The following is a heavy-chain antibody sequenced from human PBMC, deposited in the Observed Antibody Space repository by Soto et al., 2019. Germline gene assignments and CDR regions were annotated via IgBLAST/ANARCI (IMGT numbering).Heavy chain of an antibody. V-gene: IGHV3-48*01. J-gene: IGHJ5*02. D-gene: IGHD2-15*01. CDR2: ISSSSSTI. Sequence: GGSLRLSCAASGFTFSSYSMNWVRQAPGKGLEWVSYISSSSSTIYYADSVKGRFTISRDNAKNSLYLQMNSLRAEDTAVYYCARDRSATVVVVAATPNWFDPWGQGTLVTVSS. CDR3: ARDRSATVVVVAATPNWFDP. CDR1: GFTFSSYS.